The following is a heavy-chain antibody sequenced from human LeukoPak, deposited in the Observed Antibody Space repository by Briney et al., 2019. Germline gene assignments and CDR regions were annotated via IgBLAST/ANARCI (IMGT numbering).Heavy chain of an antibody. CDR2: IIPIFGTA. CDR3: ARDLYSGSYPRLFDY. Sequence: ASVKVSCKASGGTFSSYAISWVRQAPGQGLEWMGGIIPIFGTANYAQKFQGRVTITADESTSTAYMELSSLRSEDTAVYYCARDLYSGSYPRLFDYWGQGTLVTVSS. V-gene: IGHV1-69*13. CDR1: GGTFSSYA. D-gene: IGHD1-26*01. J-gene: IGHJ4*02.